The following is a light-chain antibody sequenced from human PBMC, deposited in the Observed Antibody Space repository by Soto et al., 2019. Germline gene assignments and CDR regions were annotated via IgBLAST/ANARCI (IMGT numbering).Light chain of an antibody. Sequence: QAVVTQEPSVSVSPGGTVTLTCGLSSGPVFTSSYPNWYQQTPGQAPRTLIFNTNTRSSGVPDRFSGSILGDKAALTITGAQADDDSYYYCLLYLGGGIGVFGGGTKLTVL. CDR3: LLYLGGGIGV. CDR1: SGPVFTSSY. V-gene: IGLV8-61*01. CDR2: NTN. J-gene: IGLJ3*02.